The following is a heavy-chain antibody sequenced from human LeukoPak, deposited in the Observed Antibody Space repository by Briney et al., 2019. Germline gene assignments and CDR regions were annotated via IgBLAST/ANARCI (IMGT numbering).Heavy chain of an antibody. CDR3: ARWGRTNGVR. Sequence: SETLSLTCAVYGGSFSGYYWSWIRQPPGKGPEWIGEINHSGSTNYNPSLKSRVTISVDTSKNQFSLKLSSVTAADTAVYYCARWGRTNGVRWGQGTLVTVSS. J-gene: IGHJ4*02. V-gene: IGHV4-34*01. CDR2: INHSGST. D-gene: IGHD2-8*01. CDR1: GGSFSGYY.